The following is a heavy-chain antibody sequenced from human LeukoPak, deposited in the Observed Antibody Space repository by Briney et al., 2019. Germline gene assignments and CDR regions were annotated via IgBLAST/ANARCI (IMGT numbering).Heavy chain of an antibody. CDR1: GGSFSGYY. Sequence: SETLSLTCAVYGGSFSGYYWSWIRQPPGKGLEWIGEINHSGSTNYNPSLKSRATISVDTSKNQFSLKLSSVTAADTAVYYCARGAARSPRPNWFDPWGQGTLVTVSS. V-gene: IGHV4-34*01. CDR3: ARGAARSPRPNWFDP. D-gene: IGHD2-2*01. CDR2: INHSGST. J-gene: IGHJ5*02.